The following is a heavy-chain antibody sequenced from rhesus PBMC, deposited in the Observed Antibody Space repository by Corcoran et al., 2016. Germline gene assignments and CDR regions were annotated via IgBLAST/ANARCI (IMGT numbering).Heavy chain of an antibody. D-gene: IGHD1-44*01. CDR2: ISSASSYI. Sequence: EVQLVESGGGLFQPGGSLRLSCAASGFTFSSYGMSWVRQAPGKGLEWFSSISSASSYIYYADSVKGRFTISRDNAKNSLSLQMNSLRAEDTAVYYCTSGNYKSYWGQGVLVTVSS. J-gene: IGHJ4*01. CDR3: TSGNYKSY. CDR1: GFTFSSYG. V-gene: IGHV3S16*01.